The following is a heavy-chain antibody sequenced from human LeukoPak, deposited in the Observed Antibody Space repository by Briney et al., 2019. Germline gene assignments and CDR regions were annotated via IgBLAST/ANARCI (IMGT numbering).Heavy chain of an antibody. CDR3: ARTQYDSSGYYYFDY. J-gene: IGHJ4*02. CDR1: GGTFSSYA. CDR2: IIPIFGTA. V-gene: IGHV1-69*06. Sequence: GASVKVSCKASGGTFSSYAISWVRQAPGQGLEWMGGIIPIFGTANYAQKFQGRVTITADKSTSTAYMELSSLRSEDTAVYHCARTQYDSSGYYYFDYWGQGTLVTVSS. D-gene: IGHD3-22*01.